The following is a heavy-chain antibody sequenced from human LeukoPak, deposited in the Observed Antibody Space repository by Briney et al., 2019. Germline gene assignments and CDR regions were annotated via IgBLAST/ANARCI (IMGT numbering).Heavy chain of an antibody. J-gene: IGHJ4*02. CDR1: GFTFSTYS. CDR2: ISSNSRYI. D-gene: IGHD6-13*01. Sequence: GGSLRLSCAASGFTFSTYSMNGVRQAPGKGLEWVSSISSNSRYIYYADSTRGRFTISRENAQNSLYLQINSPTPEYTAVYHCASVAEAAAFDSWGQGTLVTVSS. V-gene: IGHV3-21*06. CDR3: ASVAEAAAFDS.